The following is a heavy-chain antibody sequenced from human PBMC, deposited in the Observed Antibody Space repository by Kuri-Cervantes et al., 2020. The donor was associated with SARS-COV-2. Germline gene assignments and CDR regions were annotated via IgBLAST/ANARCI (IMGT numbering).Heavy chain of an antibody. CDR2: INPNSGGT. J-gene: IGHJ4*02. Sequence: ASVKVSCKASGYTFTGYYMHWVRQAPGQGLEWMGWINPNSGGTNYAQKFQGWVTMTRDTSISTAYMELSRLRSDDTAVYYCAREGWGVTKYSPYFDYWGQGTLVTVSS. CDR1: GYTFTGYY. V-gene: IGHV1-2*04. D-gene: IGHD3-10*01. CDR3: AREGWGVTKYSPYFDY.